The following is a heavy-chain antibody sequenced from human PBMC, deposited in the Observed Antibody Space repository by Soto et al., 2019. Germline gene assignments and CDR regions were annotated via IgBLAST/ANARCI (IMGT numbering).Heavy chain of an antibody. V-gene: IGHV4-59*08. Sequence: SETLSLTCTVSGGSISSYYWSWIRQPPGKGLEWIGYIYYSGSTNYNPSLKSRVTISVDTSKNQFSLKLSSVTAADTAVYYCARQNFWSGYYTELDYWGQGTLVTVSS. CDR3: ARQNFWSGYYTELDY. D-gene: IGHD3-3*01. CDR2: IYYSGST. J-gene: IGHJ4*02. CDR1: GGSISSYY.